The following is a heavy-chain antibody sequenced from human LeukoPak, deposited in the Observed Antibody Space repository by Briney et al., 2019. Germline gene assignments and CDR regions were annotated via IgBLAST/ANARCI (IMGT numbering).Heavy chain of an antibody. CDR2: IYYSGST. CDR1: GGSISSYY. J-gene: IGHJ5*02. Sequence: SETLSLTCTVSGGSISSYYWSWIRQPPGKGLEWIGYIYYSGSTNYNPSLKSRVTISVDTSKNQFSLKLSSVTAEDTAVYYCAPNWFDPWGQGTLVTVSS. V-gene: IGHV4-59*01. CDR3: APNWFDP.